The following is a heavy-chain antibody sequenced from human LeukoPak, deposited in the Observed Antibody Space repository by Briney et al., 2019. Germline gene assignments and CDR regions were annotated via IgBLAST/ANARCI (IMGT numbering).Heavy chain of an antibody. V-gene: IGHV3-13*04. CDR2: IDTAGGT. Sequence: PGGSLRLSCAASGFTFISYDRHWVRQPTGKGLEWVSGIDTAGGTYYAGSVKGRFTISRENAKNSLSLQMNSLRAGDTAVYYCARRRYGLGSYSDAFDIWGQGTMVTVSS. J-gene: IGHJ3*02. CDR3: ARRRYGLGSYSDAFDI. CDR1: GFTFISYD. D-gene: IGHD3-10*01.